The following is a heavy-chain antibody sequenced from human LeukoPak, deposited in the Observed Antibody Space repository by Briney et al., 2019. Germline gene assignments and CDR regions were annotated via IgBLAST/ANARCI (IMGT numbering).Heavy chain of an antibody. D-gene: IGHD3-22*01. CDR1: GYIFSSYW. CDR2: IYPGDSDT. CDR3: ARRADSSGYFVS. V-gene: IGHV5-51*01. Sequence: GESLKISCKGSGYIFSSYWIGWVRQTPGKGLEWMGIIYPGDSDTRYSPSFQGQVTISADKSISTAYLQWSSLKASDTAMYYCARRADSSGYFVSWGQGTLVTVSS. J-gene: IGHJ5*01.